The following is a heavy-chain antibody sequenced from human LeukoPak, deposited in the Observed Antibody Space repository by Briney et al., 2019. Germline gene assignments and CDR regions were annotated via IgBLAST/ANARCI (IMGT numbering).Heavy chain of an antibody. Sequence: GGSLRLSCAASGFTFSGYGMSWVRQAPGKGLEWVSAISGSGGSTYYADSVKGRFTISRDNAKNSLYLQMNSLRAEDTAVYYCARYYDILTGLDYWGQGTLVTVSS. V-gene: IGHV3-23*01. D-gene: IGHD3-9*01. CDR2: ISGSGGST. CDR3: ARYYDILTGLDY. CDR1: GFTFSGYG. J-gene: IGHJ4*02.